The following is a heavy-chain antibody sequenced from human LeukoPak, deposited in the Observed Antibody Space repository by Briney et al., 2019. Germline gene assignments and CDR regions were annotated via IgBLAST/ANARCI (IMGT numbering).Heavy chain of an antibody. Sequence: PGGSLRLSCAASGFTFSTYGMHWVRQAPGKGLEWVAVISYDGSNKNYADSVKGRFTISRDNSRNTLDLQMNSLRPEDTAVYYCAKSGYQLLAGNWFDPWGQGTLVTVSS. CDR3: AKSGYQLLAGNWFDP. J-gene: IGHJ5*02. V-gene: IGHV3-30*18. CDR2: ISYDGSNK. CDR1: GFTFSTYG. D-gene: IGHD2-2*01.